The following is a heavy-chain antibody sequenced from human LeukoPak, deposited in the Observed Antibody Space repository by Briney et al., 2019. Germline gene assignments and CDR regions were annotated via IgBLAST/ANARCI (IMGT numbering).Heavy chain of an antibody. D-gene: IGHD1-26*01. J-gene: IGHJ4*02. CDR1: GFTFSDYA. CDR2: ISFDGSNR. V-gene: IGHV3-30-3*01. CDR3: AKGTSVGATSFDY. Sequence: GGSLRLSRAASGFTFSDYALHWVRQAPGKGLEWVAIISFDGSNRYYADSVKGRFTISRDNSKHTLYLQMNSLRAEDTAVYYCAKGTSVGATSFDYWGQGTLVTVSS.